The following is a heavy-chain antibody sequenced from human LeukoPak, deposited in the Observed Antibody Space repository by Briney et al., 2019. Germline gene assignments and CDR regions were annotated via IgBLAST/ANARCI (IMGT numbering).Heavy chain of an antibody. Sequence: GGSLRLSCAASGFTFSSYGMHWVRQAPGKGLEWVSRFDPDGTTTNYADSVTGRFTTSRDNAKNTLYLQMNSLRAEDTALYYCTRVQAGRSGLMDVWGRGTTVTVSS. CDR1: GFTFSSYG. J-gene: IGHJ6*02. CDR2: FDPDGTTT. D-gene: IGHD2-8*02. V-gene: IGHV3-74*01. CDR3: TRVQAGRSGLMDV.